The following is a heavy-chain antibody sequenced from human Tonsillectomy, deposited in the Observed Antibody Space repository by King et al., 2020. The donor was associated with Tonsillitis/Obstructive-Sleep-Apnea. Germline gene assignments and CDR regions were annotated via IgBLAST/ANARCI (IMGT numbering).Heavy chain of an antibody. Sequence: VQLVESGGGLVKPGGYLRLYCAASGFTFSSYSMNWVRQAPGKGLEWVSSISSSSSYIYYADSVKGRFTISRDNAKNSLYLQMNSLRAEDTAVYYCAAPYPCGGDCYLDYWGQGTLVTVSS. CDR1: GFTFSSYS. D-gene: IGHD2-21*01. J-gene: IGHJ4*02. V-gene: IGHV3-21*01. CDR3: AAPYPCGGDCYLDY. CDR2: ISSSSSYI.